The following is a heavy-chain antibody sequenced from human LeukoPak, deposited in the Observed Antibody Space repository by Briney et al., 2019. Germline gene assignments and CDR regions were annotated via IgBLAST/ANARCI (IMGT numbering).Heavy chain of an antibody. CDR3: ARYFSRDFTNWFDP. D-gene: IGHD2/OR15-2a*01. Sequence: GASVKVSCKAPGYTFTSYGISWVRQAPGQGLEWMGWISAYNGNTNYAQKLQGRVTMTTDTSTSTAYMDLRSLRSDDTAVYYCARYFSRDFTNWFDPWGQGTLVTVSS. V-gene: IGHV1-18*01. CDR2: ISAYNGNT. CDR1: GYTFTSYG. J-gene: IGHJ5*02.